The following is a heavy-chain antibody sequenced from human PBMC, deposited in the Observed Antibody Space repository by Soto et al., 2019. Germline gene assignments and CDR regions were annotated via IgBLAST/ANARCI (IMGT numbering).Heavy chain of an antibody. CDR1: GFTFSSYS. CDR2: ISSSSSYI. CDR3: ARENDFWSGPYRYYYGMDV. V-gene: IGHV3-21*01. Sequence: GGSLRLSCAASGFTFSSYSMNWVRQAPGKGLEWVSSISSSSSYIYYADSVKGRFTISRDNAKNSLYLQMNSLRAEDTAVYYCARENDFWSGPYRYYYGMDVWGQGTTVTVSS. J-gene: IGHJ6*02. D-gene: IGHD3-3*01.